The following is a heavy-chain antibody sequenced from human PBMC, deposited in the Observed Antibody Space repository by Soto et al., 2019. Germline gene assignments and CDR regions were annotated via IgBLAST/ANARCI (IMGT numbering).Heavy chain of an antibody. CDR3: ARLGHCSGGSCYSSNYYYYGMDV. J-gene: IGHJ6*02. D-gene: IGHD2-15*01. CDR1: GGSISSYY. V-gene: IGHV4-59*01. Sequence: SETLSLTCTVSGGSISSYYWSWIRQPPGKGLEWIGYIYYSGSTNYNPSLKSRVTISVDTSKNQFSLKLSSVTAADTAVYYCARLGHCSGGSCYSSNYYYYGMDVWGQGTTVTVSS. CDR2: IYYSGST.